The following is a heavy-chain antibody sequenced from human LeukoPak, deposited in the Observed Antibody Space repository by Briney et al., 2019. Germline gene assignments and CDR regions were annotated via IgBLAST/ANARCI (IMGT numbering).Heavy chain of an antibody. CDR1: GGSVSSGSYY. D-gene: IGHD4-11*01. CDR2: IYYSGST. Sequence: SETLSLTCTVSGGSVSSGSYYWSWIRQPPGKGLEWIGYIYYSGSTNYNPSLKSRVTISVDTSKDQFSLKLSSVTAADTAVYYCARDAATVTTGFDYWGQGTLVTVSS. CDR3: ARDAATVTTGFDY. J-gene: IGHJ4*02. V-gene: IGHV4-61*01.